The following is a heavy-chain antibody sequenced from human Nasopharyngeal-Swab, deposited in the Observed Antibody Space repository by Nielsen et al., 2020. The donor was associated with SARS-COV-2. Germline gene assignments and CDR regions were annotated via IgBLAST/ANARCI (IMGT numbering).Heavy chain of an antibody. CDR2: VNNDGSNT. CDR3: ARALNGYFDL. CDR1: GFTFSSYW. Sequence: GESLKISCAASGFTFSSYWMHWVRQDPGKGLVWVSRVNNDGSNTNYADSVKGRFTISRDNAKTTLYLQMNSLGAEDTALYYCARALNGYFDLWGRGTLVAVSS. J-gene: IGHJ2*01. V-gene: IGHV3-74*01.